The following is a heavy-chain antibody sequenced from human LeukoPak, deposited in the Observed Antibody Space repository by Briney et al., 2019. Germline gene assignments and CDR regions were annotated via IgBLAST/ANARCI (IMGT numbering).Heavy chain of an antibody. Sequence: GGSLRLSCAASGFTVSSNYMSWVRQAPGKGLEWVSVIYSGGSTYYADSVKGRFTISRDNSKNTLYLQMNSLRAEDTAVYYCAKPASGGIAAADYWGQGTLVTVSS. D-gene: IGHD6-13*01. V-gene: IGHV3-66*01. CDR3: AKPASGGIAAADY. CDR1: GFTVSSNY. J-gene: IGHJ4*02. CDR2: IYSGGST.